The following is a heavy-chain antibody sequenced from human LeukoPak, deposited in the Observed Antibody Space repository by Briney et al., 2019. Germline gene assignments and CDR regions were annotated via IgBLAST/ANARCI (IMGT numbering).Heavy chain of an antibody. CDR1: GGSISSSSYY. CDR3: ARLGYCSSTSCLLIDY. CDR2: IYYSEST. V-gene: IGHV4-39*01. J-gene: IGHJ4*02. D-gene: IGHD2-2*01. Sequence: SETLSLTCTVSGGSISSSSYYWGWIRQPPGKGLEWIGSIYYSESTYYNPSLKSRVTISVDTSKNQFSLKLSSVTAADTAVYYCARLGYCSSTSCLLIDYWGQGTLVTVSS.